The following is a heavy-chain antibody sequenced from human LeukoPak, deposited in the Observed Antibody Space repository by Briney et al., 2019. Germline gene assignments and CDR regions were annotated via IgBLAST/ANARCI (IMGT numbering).Heavy chain of an antibody. D-gene: IGHD4-23*01. CDR2: INSDGSST. V-gene: IGHV3-74*01. CDR1: GFTFSSYW. CDR3: ARVVSYYYYMDV. J-gene: IGHJ6*03. Sequence: PGGSLRLSCAASGFTFSSYWMHWVRQAPGKGLAWVSRINSDGSSTSYADSVKGRFTISRDNAKNTLYLQMNSLRAEDTAVYYCARVVSYYYYMDVWGKGTTVTVSS.